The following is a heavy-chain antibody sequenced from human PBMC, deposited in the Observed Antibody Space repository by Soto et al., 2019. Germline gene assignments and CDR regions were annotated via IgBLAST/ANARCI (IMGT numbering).Heavy chain of an antibody. CDR3: ARGYPPWSY. J-gene: IGHJ4*02. CDR2: IYYSGDT. V-gene: IGHV4-59*01. D-gene: IGHD1-1*01. Sequence: SETLSLTCTVSGGSITNFFWTWIRQSPGKRLEWIGCIYYSGDTNYNPSLKSRVTISVDTSKNQFSLNLRSLTAADTAVYYCARGYPPWSYWGQGTLVTVSS. CDR1: GGSITNFF.